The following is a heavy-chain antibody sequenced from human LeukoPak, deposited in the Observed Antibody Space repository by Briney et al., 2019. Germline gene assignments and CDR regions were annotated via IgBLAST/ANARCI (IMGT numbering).Heavy chain of an antibody. CDR1: GFTLSNYA. CDR2: LSGSGYNT. Sequence: AGSLRLSSAASGFTLSNYALSWVRQAPGKGLEWVSSLSGSGYNTYYADSVKGRFTISRDNSKNTVYLQMNSLRAEDTAVYYCAKDPYGTRYFDYLGQGTLVTVSS. V-gene: IGHV3-23*01. CDR3: AKDPYGTRYFDY. J-gene: IGHJ4*02. D-gene: IGHD2-2*01.